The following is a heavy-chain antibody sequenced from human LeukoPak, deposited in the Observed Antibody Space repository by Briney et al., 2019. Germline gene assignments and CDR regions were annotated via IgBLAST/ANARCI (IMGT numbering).Heavy chain of an antibody. CDR2: IYYSGST. CDR1: AGSISSSSYY. Sequence: SETLSLTCTVSAGSISSSSYYWGWLRQPPGKGLEWIGSIYYSGSTYYNPSLKSRVTISVDTSKNQFSLKVSSVTAADTAVYYCARHQISYYYASGTEDYWGQGTLVTVSS. V-gene: IGHV4-39*01. CDR3: ARHQISYYYASGTEDY. J-gene: IGHJ4*02. D-gene: IGHD3-10*01.